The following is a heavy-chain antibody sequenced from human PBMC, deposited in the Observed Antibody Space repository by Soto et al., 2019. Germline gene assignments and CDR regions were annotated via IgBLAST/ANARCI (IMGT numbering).Heavy chain of an antibody. V-gene: IGHV1-8*01. CDR1: GYTFTSYD. CDR2: MNPNSGNT. J-gene: IGHJ5*02. CDR3: ARGNKLEKSDNWFDP. Sequence: ASVKVSCKASGYTFTSYDINWVRQATGQGLEWMGWMNPNSGNTGYAQKFQGRVTMTRNTSISTAYMELSSLRSEDTAVYYCARGNKLEKSDNWFDPWGQXTLVTVSS.